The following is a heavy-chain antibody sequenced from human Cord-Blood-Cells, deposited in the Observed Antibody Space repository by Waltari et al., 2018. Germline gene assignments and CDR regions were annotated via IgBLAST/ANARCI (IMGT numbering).Heavy chain of an antibody. D-gene: IGHD2-2*01. CDR1: GGTSSSYA. Sequence: QVQLVQSGAEVKQPGSSVKVSCTASGGTSSSYAISWVRTDPGQGLEWMGGIIPIFGTANYAQKFQGRVTITADESTSTAYMELSSLRSEDTAVYYCASGIVVVPAAAFDYWGQGTLVTVSS. J-gene: IGHJ4*02. CDR3: ASGIVVVPAAAFDY. V-gene: IGHV1-69*01. CDR2: IIPIFGTA.